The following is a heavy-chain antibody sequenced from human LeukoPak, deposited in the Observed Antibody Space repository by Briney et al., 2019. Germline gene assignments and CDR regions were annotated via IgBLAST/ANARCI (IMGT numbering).Heavy chain of an antibody. Sequence: GSSVKVSCKASGGTFSSYAVSWVRQAPGQGLEWMGGIIPIFGTANYAQKFQGRVTITADESTSTAYMELSSLRSEDTAVYYCARVFISTRGSDAFDIWGQGTMVTVSS. CDR2: IIPIFGTA. D-gene: IGHD2-15*01. CDR3: ARVFISTRGSDAFDI. V-gene: IGHV1-69*01. CDR1: GGTFSSYA. J-gene: IGHJ3*02.